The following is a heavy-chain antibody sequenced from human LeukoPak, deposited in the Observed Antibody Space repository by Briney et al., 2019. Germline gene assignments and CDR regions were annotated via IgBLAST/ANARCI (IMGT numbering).Heavy chain of an antibody. CDR3: AKSRTGYSSGWYYFDY. Sequence: GGSLRLSCAASGFTFGSYGMSWVRQAPGKGLEWVSAISGSGGSTYYADSVKGRFTISRDNSKNTLYLQMNSLRAEDTAVYYCAKSRTGYSSGWYYFDYWGQGTLVTVSS. V-gene: IGHV3-23*01. CDR1: GFTFGSYG. D-gene: IGHD6-19*01. CDR2: ISGSGGST. J-gene: IGHJ4*02.